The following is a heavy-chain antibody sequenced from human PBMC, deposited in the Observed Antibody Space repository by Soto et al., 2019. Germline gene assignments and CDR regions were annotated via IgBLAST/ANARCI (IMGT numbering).Heavy chain of an antibody. D-gene: IGHD1-26*01. CDR3: ARDLGWGSYINWFDP. Sequence: ETLSLTCTVSGGSISSYYWSWIRQPAGKGLEWIGRIYTSGSTNYNPSLKSRVTMSVDTSKNQFSLKLSSVTAADTAVYYCARDLGWGSYINWFDPWGQGTLVTVSS. CDR1: GGSISSYY. J-gene: IGHJ5*02. CDR2: IYTSGST. V-gene: IGHV4-4*07.